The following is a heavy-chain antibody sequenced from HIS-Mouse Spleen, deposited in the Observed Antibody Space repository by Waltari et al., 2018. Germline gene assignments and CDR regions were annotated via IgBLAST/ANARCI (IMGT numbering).Heavy chain of an antibody. CDR2: IYYSGST. V-gene: IGHV4-39*07. Sequence: QLQLQESGPGLVKPSETLSLTCTVSGGSISSSSYYWGWVRQPPGKGLEWIGSIYYSGSTYYNPSLKSRVTISVGTSKNQFSLTLSSVTAADTAVYYCAREIPYSSSWYDWYFDLWGRGTLVTVSS. CDR1: GGSISSSSYY. J-gene: IGHJ2*01. CDR3: AREIPYSSSWYDWYFDL. D-gene: IGHD6-13*01.